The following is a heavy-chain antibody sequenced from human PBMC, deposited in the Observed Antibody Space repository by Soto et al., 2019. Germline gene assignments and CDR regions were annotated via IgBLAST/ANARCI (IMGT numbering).Heavy chain of an antibody. J-gene: IGHJ4*02. V-gene: IGHV3-23*01. CDR2: ITSSGGSP. D-gene: IGHD3-22*01. CDR3: AKATYGSGYYRVYFDY. CDR1: GFTFSNYA. Sequence: GGSLRLSCAASGFTFSNYAMTWVRQAPGKGLEWVSVITSSGGSPYYADSVKGRFTISRDNSKNTLYLQMNSLRAEDTAIYYCAKATYGSGYYRVYFDYWGQGTLVTVSS.